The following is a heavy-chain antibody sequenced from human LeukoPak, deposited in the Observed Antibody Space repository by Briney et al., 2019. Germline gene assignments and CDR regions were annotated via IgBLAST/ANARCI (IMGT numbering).Heavy chain of an antibody. Sequence: PGGSLRLSCAASGFTFGSSTMTWVRQAPGKGLEWVSSITGGGGSSTYHADSVKGRFTISRDNSKDTLFLQMNSLRAEDTAVYYCAITGVRDFDSWGQGTLVTVSS. V-gene: IGHV3-23*01. D-gene: IGHD3-10*01. J-gene: IGHJ4*02. CDR1: GFTFGSST. CDR3: AITGVRDFDS. CDR2: ITGGGGSST.